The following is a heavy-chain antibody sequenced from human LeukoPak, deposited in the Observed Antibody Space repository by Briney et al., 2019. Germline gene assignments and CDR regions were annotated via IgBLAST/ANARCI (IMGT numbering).Heavy chain of an antibody. Sequence: VASVKVSCKASGSTFSNYAISWVRQAPGQGLEWVGRIIPIFGTANYEQKFQGRVTITTAESTSTAYMELRSLRSEDTAVYYCAQTYYYDSSGYYPLDYWGQGTLVTVSS. CDR3: AQTYYYDSSGYYPLDY. J-gene: IGHJ4*02. CDR2: IIPIFGTA. CDR1: GSTFSNYA. D-gene: IGHD3-22*01. V-gene: IGHV1-69*05.